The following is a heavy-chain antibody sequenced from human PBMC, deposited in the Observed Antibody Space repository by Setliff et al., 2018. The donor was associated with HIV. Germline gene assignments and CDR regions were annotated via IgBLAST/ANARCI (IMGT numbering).Heavy chain of an antibody. J-gene: IGHJ4*02. CDR1: GYSISSGCY. V-gene: IGHV4-38-2*01. D-gene: IGHD6-25*01. Sequence: SETLSLTCAVSGYSISSGCYWGWIRQPPGKGLEWIGSMYHTGSTNYNPSLKSRVTISVDTSKNQFSLKLGSVTAADTAVYYCARYYSSGLAVFGYWGQGTLVTVSS. CDR3: ARYYSSGLAVFGY. CDR2: MYHTGST.